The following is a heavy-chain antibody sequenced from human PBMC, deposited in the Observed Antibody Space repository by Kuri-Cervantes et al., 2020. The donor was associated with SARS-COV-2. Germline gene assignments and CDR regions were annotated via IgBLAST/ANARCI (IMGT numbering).Heavy chain of an antibody. CDR2: ISWNSGSI. J-gene: IGHJ4*02. D-gene: IGHD1-26*01. CDR1: GFTFDDYA. Sequence: SLKISCAASGFTFDDYAMHWVRQAPGKGLEWVSGISWNSGSIGYADSVKGRFTISRDNAKNSLYLQMNSLRVEDTAVYFCARAPSGSPTDYWGQGTLVTVSS. V-gene: IGHV3-9*01. CDR3: ARAPSGSPTDY.